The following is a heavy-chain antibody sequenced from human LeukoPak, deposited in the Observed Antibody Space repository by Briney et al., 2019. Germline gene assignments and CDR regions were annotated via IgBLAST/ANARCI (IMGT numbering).Heavy chain of an antibody. Sequence: PSETLSLTCAVYGGSFSGYYWSWIRQPPGKGLEWIGEISHSGSTNYNPSLKSRVTISVDTSKNQFSLKLSSVTAADTAVYYCARMGVGFYYYYYMDVWGKGTTVTVSS. V-gene: IGHV4-34*01. J-gene: IGHJ6*03. CDR2: ISHSGST. CDR1: GGSFSGYY. D-gene: IGHD3-16*01. CDR3: ARMGVGFYYYYYMDV.